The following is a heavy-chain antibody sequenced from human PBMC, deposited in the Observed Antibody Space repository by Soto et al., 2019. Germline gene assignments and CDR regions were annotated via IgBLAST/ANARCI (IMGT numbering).Heavy chain of an antibody. CDR1: GGTFSSYA. Sequence: GASVKVSCKASGGTFSSYAISWVRQAPGQGLEWMGGIIPIFGTANYAQKFQGRVTITRDTSASTAYMELSSLRSEDTAVYYCAREACSSTSCYVYFDYWGQGTLVTVSS. CDR2: IIPIFGTA. D-gene: IGHD2-2*01. CDR3: AREACSSTSCYVYFDY. V-gene: IGHV1-69*05. J-gene: IGHJ4*02.